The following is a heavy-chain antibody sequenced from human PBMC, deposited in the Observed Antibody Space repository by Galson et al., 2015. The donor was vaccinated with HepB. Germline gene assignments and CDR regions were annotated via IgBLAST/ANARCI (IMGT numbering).Heavy chain of an antibody. CDR2: ISYDGTNK. CDR3: ASSLVPAAASDY. CDR1: GFTFSSYA. D-gene: IGHD2-2*01. Sequence: SLRLSCAASGFTFSSYALHWVRQAPGKGLEWVAIISYDGTNKYYADSVKGRFTISRDNSKNTLYLQVNNLRPEDTAVYYCASSLVPAAASDYWGQGTLVTVSS. V-gene: IGHV3-30-3*01. J-gene: IGHJ4*02.